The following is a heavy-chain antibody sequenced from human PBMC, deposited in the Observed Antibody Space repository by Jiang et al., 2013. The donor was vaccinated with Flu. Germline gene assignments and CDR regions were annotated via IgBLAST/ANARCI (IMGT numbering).Heavy chain of an antibody. V-gene: IGHV6-1*01. CDR3: ARGLFPYSSSWYFNYYYYYMDV. CDR1: GDSVSSNSAA. D-gene: IGHD6-13*01. J-gene: IGHJ6*03. Sequence: QTLSLTCAISGDSVSSNSAAWNWIRQSPSRGLEWLGRTYYRSKWYNDYAVSVKSRITINPDTSKNQFSLQLNSVTPEDTAVYYCARGLFPYSSSWYFNYYYYYMDVWGKGTTVTVSS. CDR2: TYYRSKWYN.